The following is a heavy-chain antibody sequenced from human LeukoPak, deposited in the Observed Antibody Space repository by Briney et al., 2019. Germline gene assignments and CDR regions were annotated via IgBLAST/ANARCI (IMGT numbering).Heavy chain of an antibody. Sequence: ASVKVSCKASGYTFTGYYMHWVRQAPGQGLEWMGWINPNSGRTNYAQKFQGWVTMTRDTSIGTAYMELSRLRSDDTAVYYCAREYYYHSSGYYAYYYGMDVWGQGTTVTVSS. CDR1: GYTFTGYY. V-gene: IGHV1-2*04. D-gene: IGHD3-22*01. CDR2: INPNSGRT. J-gene: IGHJ6*02. CDR3: AREYYYHSSGYYAYYYGMDV.